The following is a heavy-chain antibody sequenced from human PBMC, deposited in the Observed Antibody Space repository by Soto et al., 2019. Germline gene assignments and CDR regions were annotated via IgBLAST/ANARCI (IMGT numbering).Heavy chain of an antibody. Sequence: GESLKISCKGSGYSFTSYWISWVHQMPGKGLEWMGRIDPSDSYTNYSPSFQGHVTISADKSISTAYLQWSSLKASDTAMYYCARSLVVVAAYYYYYGMDVWGQGTTVTVSS. CDR1: GYSFTSYW. V-gene: IGHV5-10-1*01. D-gene: IGHD2-15*01. CDR3: ARSLVVVAAYYYYYGMDV. J-gene: IGHJ6*02. CDR2: IDPSDSYT.